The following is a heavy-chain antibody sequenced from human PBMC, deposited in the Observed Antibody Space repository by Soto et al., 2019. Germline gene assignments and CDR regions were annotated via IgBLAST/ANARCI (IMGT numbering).Heavy chain of an antibody. V-gene: IGHV1-3*01. CDR1: GGTFSSDG. Sequence: ASVKVSFKAPGGTFSSDGISWVRQAPGQRLEWMGWINAGNGNTKYSQKFQGRVTITRDTSASTAYMELSSLSSVTAADTAVYDCASARSYYYGMDVWGQGTTVTVSS. D-gene: IGHD6-6*01. CDR2: INAGNGNT. J-gene: IGHJ6*02. CDR3: ASARSYYYGMDV.